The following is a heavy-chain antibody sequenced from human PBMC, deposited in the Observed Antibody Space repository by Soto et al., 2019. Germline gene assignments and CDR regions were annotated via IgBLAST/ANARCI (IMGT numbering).Heavy chain of an antibody. CDR2: IIPIFGTA. D-gene: IGHD3-10*01. CDR3: AKALTMASPNWFDP. CDR1: GGPFSTYA. J-gene: IGHJ5*02. V-gene: IGHV1-69*01. Sequence: QLVRSGAEVKKPGSSVKVSCKASGGPFSTYAISWVRQAPGQGLEWMGGIIPIFGTANYAQRFLGRVTISADDSTSTAYMELRSLTSDDTAVYYCAKALTMASPNWFDPWGQGTQVTVSS.